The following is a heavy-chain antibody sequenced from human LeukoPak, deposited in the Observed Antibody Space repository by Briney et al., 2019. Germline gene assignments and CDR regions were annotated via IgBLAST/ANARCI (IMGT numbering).Heavy chain of an antibody. CDR1: GFTVSSNY. CDR2: IYTGGST. D-gene: IGHD2-2*01. CDR3: ARVGCSSTSCYLHDAFDI. Sequence: GGSLRLSCAVSGFTVSSNYMSWVRQAPGKGLDWVSTIYTGGSTYYADSVKGRFTISRDNAKNSLYLQMNSLRAEDTAVYYCARVGCSSTSCYLHDAFDIWGQGTMVTVSS. J-gene: IGHJ3*02. V-gene: IGHV3-66*01.